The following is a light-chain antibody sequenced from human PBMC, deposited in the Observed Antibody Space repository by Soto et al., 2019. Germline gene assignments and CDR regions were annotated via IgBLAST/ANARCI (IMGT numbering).Light chain of an antibody. J-gene: IGLJ1*01. V-gene: IGLV2-14*01. CDR1: SSDVGSYTY. Sequence: QSLLTQPASVSGSPRQSITISCTGASSDVGSYTYVSWYQQHPGKAPKLMIYEVNNRPSGVSNRFSGSKSGNTASLTISGLQAEDEADYYCSSYTSSSTLYDFGTGTKVTV. CDR2: EVN. CDR3: SSYTSSSTLYD.